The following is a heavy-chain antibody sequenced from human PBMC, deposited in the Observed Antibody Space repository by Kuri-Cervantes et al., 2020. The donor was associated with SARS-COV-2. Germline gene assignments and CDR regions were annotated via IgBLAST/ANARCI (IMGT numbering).Heavy chain of an antibody. Sequence: SCAISGESVSSNSAARDWIRQSPSRGLEWLGRTYYNSQWYTDYSPSVKSRIIIRSDTSKNHVSLQLNSVTPEDTAVYYCAREQISLIVLQSGTFAIWGQGTMVTVSS. CDR2: TYYNSQWYT. J-gene: IGHJ3*02. CDR3: AREQISLIVLQSGTFAI. D-gene: IGHD3-22*01. V-gene: IGHV6-1*01. CDR1: GESVSSNSAA.